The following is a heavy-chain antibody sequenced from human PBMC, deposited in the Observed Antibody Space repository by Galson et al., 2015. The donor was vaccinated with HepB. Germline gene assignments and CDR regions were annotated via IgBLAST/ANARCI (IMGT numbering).Heavy chain of an antibody. CDR2: ISAYNGNT. V-gene: IGHV1-18*04. J-gene: IGHJ5*02. Sequence: SVKVSCKASGYTFTSYGISWVRQAPGQGLEWMGWISAYNGNTNYAQKLQGRVTMTTDTSTSTAYMELRSLRSDDTAVYYCARGARYCSSTSCANWFDPWGQGTLVTVSS. CDR3: ARGARYCSSTSCANWFDP. CDR1: GYTFTSYG. D-gene: IGHD2-2*01.